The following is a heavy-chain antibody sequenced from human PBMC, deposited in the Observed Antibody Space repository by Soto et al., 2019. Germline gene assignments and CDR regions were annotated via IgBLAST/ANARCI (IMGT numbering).Heavy chain of an antibody. V-gene: IGHV3-23*01. CDR1: GFTFSSYA. J-gene: IGHJ6*02. CDR2: ISGSGGST. CDR3: AKDGEYSCSSTSCYTPGMDV. D-gene: IGHD2-2*02. Sequence: GGSLRLSCAASGFTFSSYAMSWGRQAPGKGLEWVSAISGSGGSTYYADSVKGRFTISRDNSKNTLYLQMNSLRAEDTAVYYCAKDGEYSCSSTSCYTPGMDVWGQGTTVTAP.